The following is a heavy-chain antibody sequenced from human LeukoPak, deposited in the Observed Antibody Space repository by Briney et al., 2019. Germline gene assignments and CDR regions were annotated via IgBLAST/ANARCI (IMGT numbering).Heavy chain of an antibody. V-gene: IGHV3-48*04. CDR1: GFTFSSYS. J-gene: IGHJ4*02. CDR2: ISSSSSTI. Sequence: PGGSLRLSCAASGFTFSSYSMNWVRQAPGKGLEWVSYISSSSSTIYYADSVKGRFTISRDNAKNSLYLQMNCLRAEDTAVYYCARTEYYYDSSGYSGYFDYWGQGTLVTVSS. CDR3: ARTEYYYDSSGYSGYFDY. D-gene: IGHD3-22*01.